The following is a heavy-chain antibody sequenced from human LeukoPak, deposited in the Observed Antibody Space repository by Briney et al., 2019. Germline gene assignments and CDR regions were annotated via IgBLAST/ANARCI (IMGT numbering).Heavy chain of an antibody. D-gene: IGHD3-10*01. V-gene: IGHV4-38-2*02. Sequence: PSEPLSLTCSVSGYSISDGHYWGWIRQLPGKGREWFGIFCGIGSTYYKPSLKSRVTISVDTSKNQFSLSLNYVTVADTAVYFCARGPFGSGNYDHYYYMDVWGKGTTVTVSS. CDR2: FCGIGST. J-gene: IGHJ6*03. CDR1: GYSISDGHY. CDR3: ARGPFGSGNYDHYYYMDV.